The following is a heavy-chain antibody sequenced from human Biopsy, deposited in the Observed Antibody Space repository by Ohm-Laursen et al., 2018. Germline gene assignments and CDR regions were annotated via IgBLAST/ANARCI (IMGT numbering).Heavy chain of an antibody. Sequence: SETLSLTCTVSGDSVTKYYWNWTRHHPGKGLEWIGNIFYSANTYYNPSLKSRVTISVDTSKNQFSLKLSSVTAADTAVYYCARLGSGDYFPTFFDFWGQGALVTVSP. CDR3: ARLGSGDYFPTFFDF. V-gene: IGHV4-59*06. CDR2: IFYSANT. J-gene: IGHJ4*02. D-gene: IGHD5-12*01. CDR1: GDSVTKYY.